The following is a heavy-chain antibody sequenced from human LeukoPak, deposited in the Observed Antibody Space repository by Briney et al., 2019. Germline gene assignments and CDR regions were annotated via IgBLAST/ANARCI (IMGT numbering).Heavy chain of an antibody. V-gene: IGHV1-18*01. CDR3: ARDSGHMDV. CDR2: ISAYNGNTNYGNT. J-gene: IGHJ6*03. CDR1: GYTLSKYG. Sequence: GASVTVSCKASGYTLSKYGISWVRQAPGQGLEGMGWISAYNGNTNYGNTNYAQKFQGRVTMTTDTSTSTAYMELRSLRSDDTAVYYCARDSGHMDVWGKGTTVTVSS.